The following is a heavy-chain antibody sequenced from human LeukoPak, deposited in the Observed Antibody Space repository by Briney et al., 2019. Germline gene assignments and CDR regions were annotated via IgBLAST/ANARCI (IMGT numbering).Heavy chain of an antibody. J-gene: IGHJ4*02. Sequence: SETLSLTCTVSGGSINSYYWSWIRQPPGKGLEWIGYIYYSGSTNYNPSLKSRVTISVDTSKNQFSLKLSSVTAADTAVYYCARGGYYYPPFDYWGQGTLVTVSS. V-gene: IGHV4-59*01. CDR2: IYYSGST. CDR3: ARGGYYYPPFDY. CDR1: GGSINSYY. D-gene: IGHD2/OR15-2a*01.